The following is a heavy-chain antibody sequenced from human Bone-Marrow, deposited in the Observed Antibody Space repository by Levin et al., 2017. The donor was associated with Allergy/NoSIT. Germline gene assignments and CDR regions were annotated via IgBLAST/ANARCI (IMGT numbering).Heavy chain of an antibody. V-gene: IGHV3-23*01. J-gene: IGHJ6*03. CDR2: ISGDGGSA. CDR3: AKRADPSRSVWHPLYYFHYMDV. CDR1: GFTFDTYA. Sequence: GGSLRLSCAASGFTFDTYALNWVRQAPGKGLEWVSHISGDGGSAYYADPVKGRFTISRDNSRNTLYLEMSSLRAEDTAVYSCAKRADPSRSVWHPLYYFHYMDVWGRGTTVTVSS. D-gene: IGHD5/OR15-5a*01.